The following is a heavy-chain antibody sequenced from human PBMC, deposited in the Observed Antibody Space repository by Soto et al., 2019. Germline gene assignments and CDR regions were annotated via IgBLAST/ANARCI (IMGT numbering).Heavy chain of an antibody. Sequence: GVSLRLSCAASGFTFSDYYMSWIRQAPGKRLEWVSYISSSSSYTNYADSVKGRFTISRDNAKNSLYLQMNSLRAEDTAVYYCARGGGNLYDIDYWAQGTLVTVSS. CDR2: ISSSSSYT. CDR3: ARGGGNLYDIDY. D-gene: IGHD2-21*02. CDR1: GFTFSDYY. J-gene: IGHJ4*02. V-gene: IGHV3-11*06.